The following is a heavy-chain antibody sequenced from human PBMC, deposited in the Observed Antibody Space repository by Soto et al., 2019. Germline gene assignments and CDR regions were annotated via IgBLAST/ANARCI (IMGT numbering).Heavy chain of an antibody. CDR2: IDPSDSYT. Sequence: PGESLKISCKGSGYNFASYWITWVRQMPGKGLEWMGRIDPSDSYTNYSPSFQGHVTISVDKSISTAYLQWSSLKASDTAMYYCARLEGDSWFDPWGQGPWSPSPQ. D-gene: IGHD2-21*02. CDR1: GYNFASYW. CDR3: ARLEGDSWFDP. J-gene: IGHJ5*02. V-gene: IGHV5-10-1*01.